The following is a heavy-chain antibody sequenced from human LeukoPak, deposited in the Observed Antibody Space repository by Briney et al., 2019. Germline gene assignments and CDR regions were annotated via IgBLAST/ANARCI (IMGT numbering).Heavy chain of an antibody. CDR2: ISSSTSYI. CDR3: ARGGSYSPFDY. J-gene: IGHJ4*02. D-gene: IGHD6-13*01. Sequence: GGSLRLSCAASGFTFSSYSMNWVRQAPGKGLEWVSSISSSTSYIYYADSVKGRFTISRDNAKNSLYLQMNSLRAEDTAVYYCARGGSYSPFDYWGQGTLVTVSS. V-gene: IGHV3-21*01. CDR1: GFTFSSYS.